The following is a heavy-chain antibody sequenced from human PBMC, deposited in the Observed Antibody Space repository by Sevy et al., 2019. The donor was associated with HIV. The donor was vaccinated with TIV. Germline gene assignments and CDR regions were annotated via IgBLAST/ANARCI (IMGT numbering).Heavy chain of an antibody. J-gene: IGHJ3*02. CDR1: GFTFSSYA. D-gene: IGHD6-19*01. CDR2: ISGSGGST. CDR3: AKSLYSSTTVAGAWAFDI. Sequence: GGSLRLSCAASGFTFSSYAMSWVRQAPGKGLEWVSAISGSGGSTYYADSVKGRFTISRDNSKNTLYLQMNSLRAEDTAVYYCAKSLYSSTTVAGAWAFDIWGQGTMVTVSS. V-gene: IGHV3-23*01.